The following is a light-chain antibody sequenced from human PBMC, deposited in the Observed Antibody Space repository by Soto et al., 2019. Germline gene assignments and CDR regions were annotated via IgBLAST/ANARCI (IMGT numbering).Light chain of an antibody. CDR1: QSVSSSY. CDR2: GAS. Sequence: DIVLTQSPGTLSLSPGERATLSCRASQSVSSSYLAWYQQKPGQAPRLLIYGASSRATGIPDRFSGSGSGTDSTVTISRLEPEDFAVYYCQQYGSSPWTFGQGTKVEIK. V-gene: IGKV3-20*01. J-gene: IGKJ1*01. CDR3: QQYGSSPWT.